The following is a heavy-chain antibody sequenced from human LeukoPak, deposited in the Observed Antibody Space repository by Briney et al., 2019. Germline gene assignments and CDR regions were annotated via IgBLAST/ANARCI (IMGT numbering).Heavy chain of an antibody. CDR2: IYHNGST. V-gene: IGHV4-38-2*02. D-gene: IGHD2-2*01. CDR1: TYSISSGYY. Sequence: PSETLSLTCTVSTYSISSGYYWGWIRQPPGKGLEWIGNIYHNGSTYYNPSLKSRVTISVDTSKNQFSLKLSSVTAADTAVYYCARHTYCSSTSCYPGHFDYWGQGTLVTVSS. CDR3: ARHTYCSSTSCYPGHFDY. J-gene: IGHJ4*02.